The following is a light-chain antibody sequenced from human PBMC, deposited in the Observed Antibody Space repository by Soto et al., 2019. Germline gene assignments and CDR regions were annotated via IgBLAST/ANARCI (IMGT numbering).Light chain of an antibody. CDR3: QQYGSSPGLT. CDR2: GAS. V-gene: IGKV3-20*01. Sequence: EIVLTQSPGTLSLSPGERATFSCRASQSVSSSYIAWYQQKRGQAPRRLIYGASIRATGIPDRFSGSGSGTDFTLTISRLEPEDFAVYYCQQYGSSPGLTFGGGTKVDIK. J-gene: IGKJ4*01. CDR1: QSVSSSY.